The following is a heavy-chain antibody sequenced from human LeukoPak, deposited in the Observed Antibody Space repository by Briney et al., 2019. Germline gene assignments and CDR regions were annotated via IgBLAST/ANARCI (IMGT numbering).Heavy chain of an antibody. CDR3: GLTTVTTMFDP. V-gene: IGHV3-15*05. J-gene: IGHJ5*02. CDR1: GFTFSNAW. Sequence: PGGSLRLSCAASGFTFSNAWMSWVRQAPGKGLEWVGRIKSKTDGGTTDYAAPVKGRFTISRDDSKNTLYLQMNSLRAEDTAVYYCGLTTVTTMFDPWGQGTLVTVSS. CDR2: IKSKTDGGTT. D-gene: IGHD4-17*01.